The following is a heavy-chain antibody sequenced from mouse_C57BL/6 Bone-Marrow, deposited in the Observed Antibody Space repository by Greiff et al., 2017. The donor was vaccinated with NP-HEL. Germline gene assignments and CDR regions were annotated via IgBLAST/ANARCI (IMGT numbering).Heavy chain of an antibody. CDR2: ISSGSSTI. J-gene: IGHJ4*01. D-gene: IGHD1-2*01. CDR3: ARLIPYYYAMDY. Sequence: EVQGVESGGGLVKPGGSLKLSCAASGFTFSDYGMHWVRQAPEKGLEWVAYISSGSSTIYYADTVKGRFTISRDNAKNTLFLQMTSLRSEDTAMYYCARLIPYYYAMDYWGQGTSVTVSS. V-gene: IGHV5-17*01. CDR1: GFTFSDYG.